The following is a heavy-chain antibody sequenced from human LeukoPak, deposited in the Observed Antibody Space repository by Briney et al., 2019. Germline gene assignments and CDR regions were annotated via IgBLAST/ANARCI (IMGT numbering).Heavy chain of an antibody. V-gene: IGHV3-74*01. CDR2: INIDGSST. CDR1: GFIFNNYW. J-gene: IGHJ4*02. CDR3: TRGDYYVDS. D-gene: IGHD3/OR15-3a*01. Sequence: PGGSLRLSCAASGFIFNNYWMHWVRQAPGKGLVWVSRINIDGSSTSHADSVKGRFTISRDNAKNTVYLQMNSLRAEDTAVYYCTRGDYYVDSWGQGTLVTVSS.